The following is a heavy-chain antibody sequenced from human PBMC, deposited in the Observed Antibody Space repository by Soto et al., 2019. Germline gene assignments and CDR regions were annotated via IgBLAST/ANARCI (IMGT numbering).Heavy chain of an antibody. CDR2: INHSGST. Sequence: QVHLQQWGAGLLKPSETLSLTCAVYGGSFSGYYWSWIRQPPGKGLEWIGEINHSGSTNYNPSLKSRVSISVGTSNNQFSLKLSSVTAADTAVYYCARGLGDGYNQLWYFDLWGRGALVTVSS. CDR3: ARGLGDGYNQLWYFDL. CDR1: GGSFSGYY. J-gene: IGHJ2*01. V-gene: IGHV4-34*01. D-gene: IGHD5-12*01.